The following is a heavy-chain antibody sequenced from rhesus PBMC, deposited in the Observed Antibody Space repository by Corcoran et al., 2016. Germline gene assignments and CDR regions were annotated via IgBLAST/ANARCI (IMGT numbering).Heavy chain of an antibody. CDR3: AKIDLR. Sequence: EVQLVESGGGLAKPGGSLRLSCVASGFTFSSCWMHWVRQGTGKGLGWISTINSGGDSTYYADSVKSRFTISRENAKNTLYLQMNSLRAEDTAVYYCAKIDLRWGQGVLVTVSS. J-gene: IGHJ4*01. CDR1: GFTFSSCW. CDR2: INSGGDST. V-gene: IGHV3-14*01. D-gene: IGHD2-15*01.